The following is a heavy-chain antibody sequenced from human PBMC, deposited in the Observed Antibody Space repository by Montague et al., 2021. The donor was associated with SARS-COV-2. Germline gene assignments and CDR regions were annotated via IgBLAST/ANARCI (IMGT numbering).Heavy chain of an antibody. Sequence: LVKPTQTLTLTCTFSGFSLSTSGVGVGWIRQPPGKGLEWIGSIYDSGSTYYNPSLKSRVTISVDTSKNHFSLKLSSVTAADTAVYYCARRGRKLLPVATTIGGFDIWGQGTMVTVSS. D-gene: IGHD5-12*01. CDR3: ARRGRKLLPVATTIGGFDI. CDR2: IYDSGST. V-gene: IGHV4-39*02. J-gene: IGHJ3*02. CDR1: GFSLSTSGVG.